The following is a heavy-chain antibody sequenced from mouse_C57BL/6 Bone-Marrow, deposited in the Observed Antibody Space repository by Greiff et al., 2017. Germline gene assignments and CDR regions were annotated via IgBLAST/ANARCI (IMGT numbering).Heavy chain of an antibody. J-gene: IGHJ3*01. CDR1: GFTFSSYG. CDR2: ISSGGSYT. CDR3: AKRDYDWFAY. V-gene: IGHV5-6*02. D-gene: IGHD2-4*01. Sequence: EVKLMESGGDLVKPGGSLKLSCAASGFTFSSYGMSWVRQTPDKRLEWVATISSGGSYTYYPDSVKGRFTISRDNAKNTLYLQMSSLKSEDTAMYYGAKRDYDWFAYWGQGALVTVSP.